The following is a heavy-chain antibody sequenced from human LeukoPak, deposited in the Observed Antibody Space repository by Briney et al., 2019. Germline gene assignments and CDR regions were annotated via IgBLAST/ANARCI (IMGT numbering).Heavy chain of an antibody. D-gene: IGHD1-26*01. Sequence: ASVKVSCKASGYTFTSYYMHWVRQAPGQGLEWTGIINPSGGSTSYAQKFQGRVTMTRDTSTSTVYMELSSLRSEDTAVYYCARDQSGIVGPSGFDYWGQGTLVTVSS. V-gene: IGHV1-46*01. J-gene: IGHJ4*02. CDR1: GYTFTSYY. CDR2: INPSGGST. CDR3: ARDQSGIVGPSGFDY.